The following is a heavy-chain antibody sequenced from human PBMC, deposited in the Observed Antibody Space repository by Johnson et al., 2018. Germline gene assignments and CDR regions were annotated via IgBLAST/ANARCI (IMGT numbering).Heavy chain of an antibody. J-gene: IGHJ6*02. Sequence: VQLVQSGGGVVQPGRSLRLSCAASGFTFSSYAMSWVRQAPGKGLEWVSAISGSGGSTYYADSVKGRFTISRDNSKNTLYLQMNSLRAEDTAVYYWAFSPYSFYEEGLYYDGMDVWGQGTTGTVSS. CDR3: AFSPYSFYEEGLYYDGMDV. D-gene: IGHD5/OR15-5a*01. CDR1: GFTFSSYA. V-gene: IGHV3-23*04. CDR2: ISGSGGST.